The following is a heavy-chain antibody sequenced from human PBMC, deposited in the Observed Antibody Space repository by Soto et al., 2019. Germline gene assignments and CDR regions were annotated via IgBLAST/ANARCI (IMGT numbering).Heavy chain of an antibody. CDR1: GFTFSSYS. Sequence: GGSLRLSCAASGFTFSSYSMIWVRQAPGKGLEWVSCISSSGGSTYYADSVKGRFTISRDNAKNTLWLQMNSLRAEDTAVYYCAKDSRSFGDVLDYWGQGTLVNVSS. V-gene: IGHV3-23*01. CDR3: AKDSRSFGDVLDY. CDR2: ISSSGGST. D-gene: IGHD3-16*01. J-gene: IGHJ4*02.